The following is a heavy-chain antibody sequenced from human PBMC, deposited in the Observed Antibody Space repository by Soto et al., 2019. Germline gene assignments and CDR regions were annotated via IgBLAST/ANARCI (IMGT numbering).Heavy chain of an antibody. Sequence: QVQLVQSGAEVKKPGSSVKVSCKTPVGTFSKYAISWVRQAPGQGLEWVGGIAPVVDMADSAQKFQDRVTIIADKSTSTVYMELRNLRSEDTAIYYCARALVVIPASALYSFDSWGQGTLVTVSS. CDR3: ARALVVIPASALYSFDS. J-gene: IGHJ4*02. V-gene: IGHV1-69*17. CDR2: IAPVVDMA. CDR1: VGTFSKYA. D-gene: IGHD2-15*01.